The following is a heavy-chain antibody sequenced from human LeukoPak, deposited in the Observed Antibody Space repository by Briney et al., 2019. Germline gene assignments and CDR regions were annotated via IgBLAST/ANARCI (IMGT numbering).Heavy chain of an antibody. CDR3: AREYYYDSRAPGAFDI. CDR1: GFTLSSFA. J-gene: IGHJ3*02. V-gene: IGHV3-23*01. Sequence: GGSLRLSCAASGFTLSSFAMSWVRQAPGKGLEWVSTISASGSRTYYAASVKGRFAISRDSSRSTLYLQMNSLRAEDTAVYYCAREYYYDSRAPGAFDIWGQGTMVTVSS. D-gene: IGHD3-22*01. CDR2: ISASGSRT.